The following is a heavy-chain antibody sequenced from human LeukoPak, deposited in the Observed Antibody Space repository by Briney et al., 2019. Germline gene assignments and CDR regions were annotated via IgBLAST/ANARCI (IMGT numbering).Heavy chain of an antibody. Sequence: NPSETLSLTCTVSGGSISSHYWSWIRQPPGKGLEWIGYMYYNGSMNYNPSLKSRVTISADASKNQFSLKLSSVTAADTAVYYCASRYGSGSYGFDYWGQGTLVTVSS. CDR1: GGSISSHY. CDR3: ASRYGSGSYGFDY. D-gene: IGHD3-10*01. V-gene: IGHV4-59*11. CDR2: MYYNGSM. J-gene: IGHJ4*02.